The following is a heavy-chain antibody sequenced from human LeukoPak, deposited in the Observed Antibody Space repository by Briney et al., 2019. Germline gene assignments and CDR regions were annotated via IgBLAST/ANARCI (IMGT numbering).Heavy chain of an antibody. CDR1: GGSITSYY. D-gene: IGHD3-22*01. J-gene: IGHJ4*02. CDR2: IHSSGST. Sequence: SETLSLTCTVSGGSITSYYWSWVRQPPGKGLEWIGYIHSSGSTDYSPSLKSRVTISVDTSKNQFSLKLNSMTAADTAVYYCARRKGDSGYYSHWGPGTLVTVSS. V-gene: IGHV4-4*09. CDR3: ARRKGDSGYYSH.